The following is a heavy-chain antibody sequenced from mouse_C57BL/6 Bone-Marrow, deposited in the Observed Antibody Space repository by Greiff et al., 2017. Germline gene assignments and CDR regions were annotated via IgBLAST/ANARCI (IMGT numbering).Heavy chain of an antibody. CDR1: GFTFSDYY. CDR3: ARPDYYGSSSFAY. V-gene: IGHV5-12*01. J-gene: IGHJ3*01. D-gene: IGHD1-1*01. CDR2: ISNGGGST. Sequence: DVKLVESGGGLVQPGGSLKLSCAASGFTFSDYYMYWVRQTPEKRLEWVAYISNGGGSTYYPDTVKGRFTISRDNAKNTLYLQMSRLKSEDTAMYYCARPDYYGSSSFAYWGQGTLVTVSA.